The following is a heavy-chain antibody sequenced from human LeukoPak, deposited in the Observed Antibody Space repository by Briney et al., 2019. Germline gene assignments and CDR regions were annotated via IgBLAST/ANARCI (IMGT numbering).Heavy chain of an antibody. D-gene: IGHD2-15*01. CDR2: MNPNSGNT. V-gene: IGHV1-8*01. CDR1: GYTFTSYD. CDR3: ARMYCSGGSCYSRDAFDI. Sequence: ASVKVSCKASGYTFTSYDINWVRQATGQGLEWMGWMNPNSGNTGYAQKFQGRVTMIRNTSISTAYMELSSLRSEDTAVYYCARMYCSGGSCYSRDAFDIWGQGTMVTVSS. J-gene: IGHJ3*02.